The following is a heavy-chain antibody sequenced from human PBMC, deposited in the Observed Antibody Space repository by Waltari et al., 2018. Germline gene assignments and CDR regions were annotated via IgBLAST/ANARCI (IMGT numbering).Heavy chain of an antibody. Sequence: QVQLQESGPGLVKPSWTLSLTCTVSGGSISSYSWIWIRQPAGKGLEWIGRIYTSGSTNYNPSLKSRVTMSVDTSKNQFSLKLSSVTAADTAVYYCARDYTAASYDAFDIWGQGTMVTVSS. CDR2: IYTSGST. CDR3: ARDYTAASYDAFDI. D-gene: IGHD6-13*01. J-gene: IGHJ3*02. CDR1: GGSISSYS. V-gene: IGHV4-4*07.